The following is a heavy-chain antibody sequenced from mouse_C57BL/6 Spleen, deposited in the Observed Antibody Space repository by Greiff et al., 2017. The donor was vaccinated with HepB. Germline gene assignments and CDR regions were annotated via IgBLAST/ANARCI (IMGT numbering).Heavy chain of an antibody. CDR2: IYPGDGDT. CDR3: ARKGYDYDKEAVFDC. Sequence: QVQLQQSGAELVKPGASVKISCKASGYAFSSYWMNWVKQRPGKGLEWIGQIYPGDGDTNYNGKFKGKATLTEDKSSSTAYMQLSRLTSEDSAVYFCARKGYDYDKEAVFDCWGEGTTLTVS. V-gene: IGHV1-80*01. J-gene: IGHJ2*01. CDR1: GYAFSSYW. D-gene: IGHD2-4*01.